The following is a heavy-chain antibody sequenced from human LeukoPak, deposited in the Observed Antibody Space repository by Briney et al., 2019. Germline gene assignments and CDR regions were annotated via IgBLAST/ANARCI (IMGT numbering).Heavy chain of an antibody. D-gene: IGHD3-10*01. CDR2: INHSGST. J-gene: IGHJ4*02. Sequence: SETLSLTCAVYGGSFSGYYWSWIRQPPGKGLEWIGEINHSGSTNYNPSLKSRVTISVDTSKNQFSLKLSSVTAADTAVYYCARGPRGRTTYYYGSGSSNYFDYWGQGTLVTVSS. CDR3: ARGPRGRTTYYYGSGSSNYFDY. CDR1: GGSFSGYY. V-gene: IGHV4-34*01.